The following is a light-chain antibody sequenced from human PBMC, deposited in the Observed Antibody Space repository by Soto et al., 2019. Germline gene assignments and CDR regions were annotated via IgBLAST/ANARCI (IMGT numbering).Light chain of an antibody. CDR3: QQYGSSPPLT. Sequence: EIVLTQSPGTLSLSPGERATLSCRASQSVSSSYLAWYQQKPGQAPRLLIYDASNRATGIPDRFSGSGSGTDFTLTISRLEPEDFAVYYCQQYGSSPPLTFGGGTKVEMK. CDR2: DAS. J-gene: IGKJ4*01. V-gene: IGKV3-20*01. CDR1: QSVSSSY.